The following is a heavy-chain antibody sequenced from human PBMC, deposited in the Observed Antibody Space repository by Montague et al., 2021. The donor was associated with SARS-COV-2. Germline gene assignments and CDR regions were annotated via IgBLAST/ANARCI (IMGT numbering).Heavy chain of an antibody. CDR2: TYYRYKWYS. D-gene: IGHD6-19*01. J-gene: IGHJ4*02. CDR1: GDSVSSNRVA. Sequence: CAISGDSVSSNRVAWSWIRQFPPRPLEWLGRTYYRYKWYSDYAPSVRGRLTVNPDASKNEFSLELNYVTPEDTAVYYCVRYSGWFYFDFWGQGTLVTVSS. CDR3: VRYSGWFYFDF. V-gene: IGHV6-1*01.